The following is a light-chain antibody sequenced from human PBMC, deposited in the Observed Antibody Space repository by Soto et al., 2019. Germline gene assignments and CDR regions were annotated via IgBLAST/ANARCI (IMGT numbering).Light chain of an antibody. Sequence: QSALTQPASVSGSPGQSINISCTGTRSDVGGYNYVSWYQQYPGKAPKLMIYDVSNRPSGVSNRFSGSKSGNTASLTISGLQAEDEADYYCSSYISSSTLHVVFGGGTKVTVL. V-gene: IGLV2-14*01. J-gene: IGLJ2*01. CDR2: DVS. CDR1: RSDVGGYNY. CDR3: SSYISSSTLHVV.